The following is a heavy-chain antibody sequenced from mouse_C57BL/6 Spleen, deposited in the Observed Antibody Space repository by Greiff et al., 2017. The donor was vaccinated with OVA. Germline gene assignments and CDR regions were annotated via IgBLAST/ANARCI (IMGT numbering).Heavy chain of an antibody. CDR1: GFNIKDDY. V-gene: IGHV14-4*01. CDR2: IYPENGDT. J-gene: IGHJ2*01. Sequence: EVQLQQPGAELVRPGASVKLSCTASGFNIKDDYMHWVKQRPEQGLEWIGWIYPENGDTDYASKFQGKATITADTSSNTAYLQLSSLTSEDTAVYYCTTPMETVKDYFDDWGQGTTLTVAS. CDR3: TTPMETVKDYFDD. D-gene: IGHD1-1*01.